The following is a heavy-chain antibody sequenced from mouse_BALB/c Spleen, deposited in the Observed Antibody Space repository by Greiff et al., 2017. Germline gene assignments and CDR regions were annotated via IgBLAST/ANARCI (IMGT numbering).Heavy chain of an antibody. V-gene: IGHV1-63*02. CDR3: ARSDYDGNYYAMDY. CDR1: GYTFTNYW. D-gene: IGHD2-4*01. J-gene: IGHJ4*01. Sequence: VQLQQSGAELVRPGTSVKISCKASGYTFTNYWLGWVKQRPGHGLEWIGDIYPGGGYTNYNEKFKGKATLTADTSSSTAYMHLNSLTSEDSAVYYCARSDYDGNYYAMDYWGQGTSVTVSS. CDR2: IYPGGGYT.